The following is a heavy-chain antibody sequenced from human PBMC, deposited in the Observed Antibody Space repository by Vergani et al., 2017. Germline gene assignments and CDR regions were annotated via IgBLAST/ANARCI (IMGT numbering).Heavy chain of an antibody. CDR1: GCSTSSGGYY. Sequence: QVQLQESGPGLVKPSQTLSLTCNVSGCSTSSGGYYWSWIRQHPGKGLEWIGYIYYSGSTYYNPSLKSRVTISVDTSKNQFSLKLSSVTAADTSVYYCARDYYESSGYRDAFDIWGQGTMVTVSS. CDR2: IYYSGST. D-gene: IGHD3-22*01. J-gene: IGHJ3*02. V-gene: IGHV4-31*03. CDR3: ARDYYESSGYRDAFDI.